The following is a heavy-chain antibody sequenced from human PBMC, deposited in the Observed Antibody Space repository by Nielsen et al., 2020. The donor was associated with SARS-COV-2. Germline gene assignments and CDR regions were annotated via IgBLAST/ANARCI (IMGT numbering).Heavy chain of an antibody. V-gene: IGHV4-34*01. D-gene: IGHD3-3*01. Sequence: RQAPGKGLEWIGEINHSGSTNYNPSLKSRVTISVDTSKNQFSLKLSSVTAADTAVYYCARDIYSDFWSGYYTTPNYYYYYGMDVWGQGTTVTVSS. CDR2: INHSGST. J-gene: IGHJ6*02. CDR3: ARDIYSDFWSGYYTTPNYYYYYGMDV.